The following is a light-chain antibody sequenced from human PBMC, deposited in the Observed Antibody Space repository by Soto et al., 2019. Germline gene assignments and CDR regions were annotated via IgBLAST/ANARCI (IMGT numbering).Light chain of an antibody. J-gene: IGKJ4*01. CDR1: QTINNY. Sequence: EIVLTQSPATLSLSPGERATLSCRASQTINNYLAWYQQKPGQAPRLLIYDASNRATGIPARFSGSGSGTDFTLTISSLEPEDFAVYYCQQCVNWPLHTLGGGTKVELK. CDR2: DAS. CDR3: QQCVNWPLHT. V-gene: IGKV3-11*01.